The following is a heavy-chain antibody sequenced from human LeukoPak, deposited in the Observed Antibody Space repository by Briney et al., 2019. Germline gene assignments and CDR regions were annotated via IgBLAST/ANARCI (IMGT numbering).Heavy chain of an antibody. V-gene: IGHV1-8*01. Sequence: EASVKVSCKASGYTFTSYDINWVRQATGQGLEWMGWMNPNSGNTGYAQKFQGRVTMTRNTSISTAYMELSSLRSDDTAVYYCARAQVVPAPGDPWGQGTLVTVSS. D-gene: IGHD2-2*01. CDR2: MNPNSGNT. J-gene: IGHJ5*02. CDR1: GYTFTSYD. CDR3: ARAQVVPAPGDP.